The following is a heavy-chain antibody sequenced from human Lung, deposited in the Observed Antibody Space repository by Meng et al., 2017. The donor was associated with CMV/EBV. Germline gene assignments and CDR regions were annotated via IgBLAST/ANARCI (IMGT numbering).Heavy chain of an antibody. D-gene: IGHD4-23*01. J-gene: IGHJ6*02. CDR3: AGHEVYGGNPLMDV. CDR1: GYSVTSYW. V-gene: IGHV5-51*01. Sequence: VSXKRSGYSVTSYWMGWVRQMPGKGLEWMGIIYPGDSDNRHSPSFQGQVTLSDDKSISTAYLQWSILKASDTAMYFCAGHEVYGGNPLMDVWGQGATVTVSS. CDR2: IYPGDSDN.